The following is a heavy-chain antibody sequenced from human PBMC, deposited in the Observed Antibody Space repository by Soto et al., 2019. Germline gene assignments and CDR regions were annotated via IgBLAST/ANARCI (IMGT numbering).Heavy chain of an antibody. CDR1: GGSISSYY. J-gene: IGHJ4*02. D-gene: IGHD5-18*01. CDR3: ARDGDTAMPYDI. Sequence: QVQLQESGPGLVKPSETLSLTCTVSGGSISSYYWSWIRQPPGKGLEWIGYIYYSGSTNYNPSLKSRVTISVDTSKNQFSLKLSSVTAADTAVYYCARDGDTAMPYDIWGKGTLVTVSS. CDR2: IYYSGST. V-gene: IGHV4-59*01.